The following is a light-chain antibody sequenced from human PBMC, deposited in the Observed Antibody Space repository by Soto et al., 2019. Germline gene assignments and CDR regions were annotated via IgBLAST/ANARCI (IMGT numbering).Light chain of an antibody. Sequence: DIQMTQSPSSVSASVGDRVTITCRASQGIGSCLAWYQQKPGKAPNLLIYDASKLHSGVPSRFSGSGSGTDFSLTISSLQPEDFATYYCQQANSFPHTFGGGTKVEI. V-gene: IGKV1-12*01. CDR2: DAS. CDR3: QQANSFPHT. J-gene: IGKJ4*01. CDR1: QGIGSC.